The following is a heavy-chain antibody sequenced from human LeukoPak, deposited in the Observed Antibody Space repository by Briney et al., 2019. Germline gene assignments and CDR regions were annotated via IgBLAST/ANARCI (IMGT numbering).Heavy chain of an antibody. CDR1: GGSFSGYY. V-gene: IGHV4-34*01. D-gene: IGHD2-21*02. CDR2: INHSGST. J-gene: IGHJ4*02. Sequence: SETLSLTCAVYGGSFSGYYWSWIRQPPGKGLEWIGEINHSGSTDHNPSLKSRVTISVDTSKNQFSLKLSSVTAADTAVYYCARGPRVVTAPPDYWGQGTLVTVSS. CDR3: ARGPRVVTAPPDY.